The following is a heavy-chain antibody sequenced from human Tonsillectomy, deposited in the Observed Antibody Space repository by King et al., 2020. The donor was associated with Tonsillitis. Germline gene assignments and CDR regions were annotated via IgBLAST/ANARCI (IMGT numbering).Heavy chain of an antibody. V-gene: IGHV4-34*01. CDR3: AGQWLAEVWFGP. J-gene: IGHJ5*02. CDR2: INDRGVT. CDR1: GEPFNGYF. D-gene: IGHD6-19*01. Sequence: VQLPQWGAGLLKPSETLSLTCVVYGEPFNGYFWSWIRQSPGKGLEWIGDINDRGVTTYNPSLRGRLAMSVDTSKSHFSLKLNSVPAADTAVYYCAGQWLAEVWFGPWGQGTPVTVSS.